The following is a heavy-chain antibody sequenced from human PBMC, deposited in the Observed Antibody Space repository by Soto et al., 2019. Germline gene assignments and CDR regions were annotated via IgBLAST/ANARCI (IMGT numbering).Heavy chain of an antibody. J-gene: IGHJ6*02. CDR1: GFTFSSYG. V-gene: IGHV3-33*01. D-gene: IGHD2-8*01. CDR3: ARDVRLMRYGMDV. Sequence: HPGGSLRLSCAASGFTFSSYGMHWVRQAPGKGLEWVAVIWYDGSNKYYADSVKGRFTISRDNSKNTLYLQMNSLRAEDTAVYYCARDVRLMRYGMDVWGQGTTVTVSS. CDR2: IWYDGSNK.